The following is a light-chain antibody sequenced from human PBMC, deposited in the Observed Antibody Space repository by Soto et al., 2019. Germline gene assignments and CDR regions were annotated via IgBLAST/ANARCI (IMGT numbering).Light chain of an antibody. CDR1: QSISSY. V-gene: IGKV3-11*01. J-gene: IGKJ3*01. CDR2: DAS. Sequence: EILLTQSPATLTLSPGERATLSCRASQSISSYLAWYQQKPGQTPRLIIYDASNRATGIPARFSGSGSGTDFTLTISSLEPEDFAFYYCQQRSNWPPFTFGPGTQVDI. CDR3: QQRSNWPPFT.